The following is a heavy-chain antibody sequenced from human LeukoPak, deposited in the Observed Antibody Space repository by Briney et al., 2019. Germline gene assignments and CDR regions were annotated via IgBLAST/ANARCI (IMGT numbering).Heavy chain of an antibody. CDR1: GGSISSYY. V-gene: IGHV4-59*07. CDR3: ASNQYYYDSSGYYYYYYYYYMDV. D-gene: IGHD3-22*01. Sequence: PSDTLSLTCTVCGGSISSYYWSWIRQPPAKGLEGIGYLSYSGSTNYNPSLKSRVTISVDTSKNQFSLKLSSVTAADTAVYYCASNQYYYDSSGYYYYYYYYYMDVWGKGTTVTVSS. CDR2: LSYSGST. J-gene: IGHJ6*03.